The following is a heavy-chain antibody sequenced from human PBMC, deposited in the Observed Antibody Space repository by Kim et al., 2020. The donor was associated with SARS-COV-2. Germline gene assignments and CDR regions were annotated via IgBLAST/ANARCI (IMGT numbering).Heavy chain of an antibody. Sequence: GGSLRLSCAASGFTFSSYSMNWVRQAPGKGLEWVSSISSSSSYIYYADSVKGRFTISRDNAKNSLYLQMNSLRAEDTAVYYCARGFIPTFNAWIQLWLLPGSLDYWGQGTLVTVSS. CDR2: ISSSSSYI. CDR1: GFTFSSYS. D-gene: IGHD5-18*01. J-gene: IGHJ4*02. V-gene: IGHV3-21*01. CDR3: ARGFIPTFNAWIQLWLLPGSLDY.